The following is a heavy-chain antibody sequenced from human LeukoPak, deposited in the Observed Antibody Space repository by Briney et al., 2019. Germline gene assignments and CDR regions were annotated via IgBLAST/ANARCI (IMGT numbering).Heavy chain of an antibody. V-gene: IGHV7-4-1*02. J-gene: IGHJ4*02. CDR2: INPNTGNP. CDR1: GYTFITYG. Sequence: ASVTVSCKASGYTFITYGINWVRQAPGQGLEWMGWINPNTGNPMYAQGFTGRFVFSLGTSVSTAYLQISSLKAEDTAVYYCARPSGTIFGVVTPFDYWGQGTLVTVSS. CDR3: ARPSGTIFGVVTPFDY. D-gene: IGHD3-3*01.